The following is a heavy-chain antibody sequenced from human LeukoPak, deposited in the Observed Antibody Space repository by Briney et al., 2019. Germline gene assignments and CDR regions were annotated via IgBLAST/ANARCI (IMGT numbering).Heavy chain of an antibody. CDR2: INPNSGGT. V-gene: IGHV1-2*02. CDR1: GYTFTGYY. CDR3: ASYLYYYDSSGYYYFDY. Sequence: GASVKVSCKASGYTFTGYYMHWVRQAPGQGLEWMGWINPNSGGTNYAQKLQGRVTMTTDTSTSTAYMELRSLRSEDTAVYYCASYLYYYDSSGYYYFDYWGQGTLVTVSS. J-gene: IGHJ4*02. D-gene: IGHD3-22*01.